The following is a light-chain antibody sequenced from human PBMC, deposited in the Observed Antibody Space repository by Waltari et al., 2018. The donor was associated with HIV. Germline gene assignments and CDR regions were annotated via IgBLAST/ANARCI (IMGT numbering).Light chain of an antibody. CDR1: SSNIERNY. Sequence: QSVLTQPPSASGTPGQRVTISCSGSSSNIERNYVYWYQQLPGTAPKLLISRSIQRPSGVPDRFSGSKSGTSASLAISGLRSEDEADYYCAAWDDSLSVVVFGGGTKLTVL. J-gene: IGLJ2*01. CDR3: AAWDDSLSVVV. V-gene: IGLV1-47*01. CDR2: RSI.